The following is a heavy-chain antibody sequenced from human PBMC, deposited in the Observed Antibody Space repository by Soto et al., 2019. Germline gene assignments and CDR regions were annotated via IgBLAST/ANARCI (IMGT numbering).Heavy chain of an antibody. D-gene: IGHD3-10*01. J-gene: IGHJ4*02. V-gene: IGHV3-23*01. CDR3: AKGRTTMVRGVIKGPFDY. CDR2: ISGSGGSP. CDR1: GFTFSSYA. Sequence: GGSLRLSCSAAGFTFSSYAMSWVLQAPGQGLEWVSAISGSGGSPYYADSVKGRFTISRDNSKNTLYLQTNSLRAEDTAVYYCAKGRTTMVRGVIKGPFDYWGQGTLGTVSS.